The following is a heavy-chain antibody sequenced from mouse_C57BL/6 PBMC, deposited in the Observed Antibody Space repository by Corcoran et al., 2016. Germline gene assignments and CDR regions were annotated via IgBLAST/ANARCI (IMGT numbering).Heavy chain of an antibody. D-gene: IGHD2-10*01. CDR2: IYPGDGDT. CDR1: GYAFSSYW. V-gene: IGHV1-80*01. CDR3: ARSTYYGNFGV. J-gene: IGHJ1*03. Sequence: QVQLQQSGAELVKPGASVKISCKASGYAFSSYWMNWVKQRPGKGLEWIGQIYPGDGDTNYNGMFKGKATLTADKSSSTAYMQLSSLTSEDSAVYFCARSTYYGNFGVWGTGTTVTVSS.